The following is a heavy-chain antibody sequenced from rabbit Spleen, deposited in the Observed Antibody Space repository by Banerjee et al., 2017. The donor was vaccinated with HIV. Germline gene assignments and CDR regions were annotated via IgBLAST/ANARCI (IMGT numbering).Heavy chain of an antibody. V-gene: IGHV1S40*01. CDR3: ARDTSSSFSSYGMDL. Sequence: QSLEESGGDLVKPGASLTLTCTASGFSFSSSYYMCWVRQAPGKGLECIACIYAGSSVSTYYASWAKGRFTISKTSSTTVTLQMTSLTAADTATYFCARDTSSSFSSYGMDLWGPGTLVTVS. CDR2: IYAGSSVST. D-gene: IGHD1-1*01. CDR1: GFSFSSSYY. J-gene: IGHJ6*01.